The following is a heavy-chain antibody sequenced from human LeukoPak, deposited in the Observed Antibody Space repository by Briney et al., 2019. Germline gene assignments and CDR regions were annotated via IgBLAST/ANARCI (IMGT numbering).Heavy chain of an antibody. Sequence: GGSLRLSCAASGFTLSSYAMSRVRQAPGKGLEWVSAISGSGGSTYYADSVKGRFTISRDNSKNTLYLQMNSLRAEDTAVYYCATQPGAVAATYYYYGMDVWGQGTTVTVSS. CDR2: ISGSGGST. V-gene: IGHV3-23*01. CDR1: GFTLSSYA. D-gene: IGHD2-15*01. J-gene: IGHJ6*02. CDR3: ATQPGAVAATYYYYGMDV.